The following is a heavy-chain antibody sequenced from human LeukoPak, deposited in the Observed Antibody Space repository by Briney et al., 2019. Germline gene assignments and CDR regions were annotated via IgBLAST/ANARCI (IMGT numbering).Heavy chain of an antibody. V-gene: IGHV1-2*02. J-gene: IGHJ1*01. CDR1: GYTFTGYY. CDR2: INPNSGGT. D-gene: IGHD3-10*01. Sequence: ASVKVSCKASGYTFTGYYMHWVRQAPGQGLEWMGWINPNSGGTNYAQKFQGRVTMTRDTSISTAYMELSRLRPDDTAVYYCARFFRGAYVFQHWGQGTLVTVSS. CDR3: ARFFRGAYVFQH.